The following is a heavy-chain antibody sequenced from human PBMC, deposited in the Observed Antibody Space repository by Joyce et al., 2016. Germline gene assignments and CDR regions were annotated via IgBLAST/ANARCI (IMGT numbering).Heavy chain of an antibody. V-gene: IGHV5-51*01. CDR2: IYPDDSDT. Sequence: EVRLVQSGAEVKKPGESVRISCNGSGYRFTTSWIGWVRQMPGKGLEWMGIIYPDDSDTKYSPSFQGQVTISADKSISTAYLQWSSLKASDTAIYYCARAKDYFGLTTYLYYFDYWGQGTLVTVSS. CDR3: ARAKDYFGLTTYLYYFDY. J-gene: IGHJ4*02. D-gene: IGHD3-10*01. CDR1: GYRFTTSW.